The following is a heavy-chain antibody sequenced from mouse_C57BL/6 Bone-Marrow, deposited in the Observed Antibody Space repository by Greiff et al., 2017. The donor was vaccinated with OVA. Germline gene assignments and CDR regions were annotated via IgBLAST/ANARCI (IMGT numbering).Heavy chain of an antibody. Sequence: VQLQQSGPGLAKPSQTLSLTCSVTGYSITSDYWNWIRKFPGNKLEYMGYISYSGSTYYNPSLKSRISITRDTSKNQYYLQLNSVTTEDTATYYCARSPLITTVVAPYFDYWGQGTTLTVSS. D-gene: IGHD1-1*01. CDR1: GYSITSDY. CDR2: ISYSGST. J-gene: IGHJ2*01. V-gene: IGHV3-8*01. CDR3: ARSPLITTVVAPYFDY.